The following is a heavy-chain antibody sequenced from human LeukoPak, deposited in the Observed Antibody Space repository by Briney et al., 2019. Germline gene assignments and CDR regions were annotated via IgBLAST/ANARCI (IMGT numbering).Heavy chain of an antibody. J-gene: IGHJ4*02. CDR2: ISGYNGNT. D-gene: IGHD6-6*01. Sequence: ASVKVSCKTSGYTFTSYGISWVRQAPGQGLEWMGWISGYNGNTNSAQKPQGRVTMTTDTSTSTAYMELRSLRSDDTAVYYCARRHGGSSVDYWGQGTLVTVSS. CDR1: GYTFTSYG. CDR3: ARRHGGSSVDY. V-gene: IGHV1-18*01.